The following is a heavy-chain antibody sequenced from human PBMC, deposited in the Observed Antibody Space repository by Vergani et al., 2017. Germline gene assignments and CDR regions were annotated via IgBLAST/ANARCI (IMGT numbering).Heavy chain of an antibody. CDR1: GYSFTSYW. V-gene: IGHV5-10-1*03. CDR2: IDPSDSYT. D-gene: IGHD2-15*01. Sequence: EVQLVQSGAEVKKPGESLRISCKGSGYSFTSYWISWVRQMPGKGLEWMGRIDPSDSYTNYSPSFQGHVTISADKSISTAYLQWSSLKASDTARYYCARRGDCSGGSGPTGYYYYYMDVWGKGTTVTVSS. CDR3: ARRGDCSGGSGPTGYYYYYMDV. J-gene: IGHJ6*03.